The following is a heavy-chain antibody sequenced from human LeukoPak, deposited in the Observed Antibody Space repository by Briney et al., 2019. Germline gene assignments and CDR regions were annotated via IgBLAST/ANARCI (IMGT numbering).Heavy chain of an antibody. CDR2: IYYSGST. V-gene: IGHV4-59*01. CDR1: GVSFSSYY. D-gene: IGHD3-22*01. CDR3: ARVNYDSSGYFDY. J-gene: IGHJ4*02. Sequence: SETLSLTRTVSGVSFSSYYWTWIRQPPGKGLEWIGYIYYSGSTNKNPSLNSRVTMSIDTSKKQFSLKLSSVTAADTAVYYCARVNYDSSGYFDYWGQGTLVTVSS.